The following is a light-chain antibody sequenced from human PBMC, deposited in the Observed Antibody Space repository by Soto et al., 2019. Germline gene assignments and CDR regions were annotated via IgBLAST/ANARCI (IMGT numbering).Light chain of an antibody. Sequence: QSALTQPASVSGSPGQSITIPCTGTSSDVGAYNYVSWYQHYPGKAPKLVIYEVSNRPSGVSDRFSASKSGNTASLTISGLQAEDEADYYCTSYTTSTTWVFGGGTKVTVL. J-gene: IGLJ2*01. V-gene: IGLV2-14*01. CDR2: EVS. CDR1: SSDVGAYNY. CDR3: TSYTTSTTWV.